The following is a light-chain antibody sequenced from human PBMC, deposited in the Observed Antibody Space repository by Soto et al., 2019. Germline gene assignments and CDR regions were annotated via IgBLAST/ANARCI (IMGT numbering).Light chain of an antibody. CDR1: QSVRSSY. Sequence: EMVWTQSPGTLSLSPGGGATLSCGASQSVRSSYLAWYQQKPGQAPRLLIYAASSRATGIPDRFSGSGSGTHFTLTISRLEPGDFAVYYCQHFGGTTFTFGQGTRLEIK. V-gene: IGKV3-20*01. CDR2: AAS. CDR3: QHFGGTTFT. J-gene: IGKJ5*01.